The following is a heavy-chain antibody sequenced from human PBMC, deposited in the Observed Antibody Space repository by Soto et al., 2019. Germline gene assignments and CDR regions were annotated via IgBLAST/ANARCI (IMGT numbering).Heavy chain of an antibody. CDR2: IFSNDEK. Sequence: QVTLKESGPVLVKPTETLTLTCTVSGFSLSNARMGVSWIRQPPGKALEWLAHIFSNDEKSYSTSLKSRLTISKDTSKSQVVLTMTNMDPVDTATYYCARMALGYCSGGSCSGSYYYYGMDVWGQGTPVTVSS. J-gene: IGHJ6*02. D-gene: IGHD2-15*01. V-gene: IGHV2-26*01. CDR1: GFSLSNARMG. CDR3: ARMALGYCSGGSCSGSYYYYGMDV.